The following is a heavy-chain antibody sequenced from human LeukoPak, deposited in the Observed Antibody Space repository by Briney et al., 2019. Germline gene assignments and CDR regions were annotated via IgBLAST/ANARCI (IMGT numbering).Heavy chain of an antibody. CDR2: INWNGGST. CDR3: ARDQRVIAAAGTNYYYYMDV. Sequence: GGSLRLSCAASGFTFDDYGMSWVRQAPGKGLEWVSGINWNGGSTGYGDSVKGRFTISRDNAKNSLYLQMNSLRAEDTALYCCARDQRVIAAAGTNYYYYMDVWGKGTTVTVSS. J-gene: IGHJ6*03. D-gene: IGHD6-13*01. CDR1: GFTFDDYG. V-gene: IGHV3-20*04.